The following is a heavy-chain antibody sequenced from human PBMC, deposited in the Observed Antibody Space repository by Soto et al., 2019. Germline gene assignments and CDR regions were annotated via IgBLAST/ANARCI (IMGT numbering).Heavy chain of an antibody. V-gene: IGHV3-49*04. CDR1: GFTFGDYA. CDR2: FSSNASGGTT. J-gene: IGHJ6*02. CDR3: TRDKPYYDFLSGYTPVYYYGMDV. D-gene: IGHD3-3*01. Sequence: PGGSLRLSCTASGFTFGDYAMSWVRQAPGKGLGWVGFFSSNASGGTTEYAACVKGRFTISRDDSKSTAYLQMSSLKTEDTAVCYCTRDKPYYDFLSGYTPVYYYGMDVWGQGTTVTVSS.